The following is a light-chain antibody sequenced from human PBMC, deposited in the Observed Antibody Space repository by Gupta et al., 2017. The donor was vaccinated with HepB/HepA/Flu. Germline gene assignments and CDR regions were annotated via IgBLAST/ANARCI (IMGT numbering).Light chain of an antibody. CDR3: SSDTSSSTGV. CDR2: DVS. CDR1: SSDGGGYNY. V-gene: IGLV2-14*03. Sequence: QSALTQPASVSGSPGQSITISCTGTSSDGGGYNYVSWYQQHPGKAPKLMIYDVSNRPSGVSNRFAGSKSGNTASLTISGLQAEDEADYYCSSDTSSSTGVFGGGTKLTVL. J-gene: IGLJ2*01.